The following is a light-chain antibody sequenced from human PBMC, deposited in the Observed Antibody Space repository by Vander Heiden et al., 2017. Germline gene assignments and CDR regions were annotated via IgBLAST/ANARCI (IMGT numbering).Light chain of an antibody. CDR2: SGS. CDR3: MQTLQTLT. CDR1: QSRLQSNGYIN. J-gene: IGKJ4*01. Sequence: DIVMTQSPPFRLVSPGEPASIPCRSCQSRLQSNGYINLDWHLQKPGQSPQLLIYSGSNRAAGVRDRFSGSGSGIDFTLKSSRVEAEDVWVYYCMQTLQTLTFGGGTKVEIK. V-gene: IGKV2-28*01.